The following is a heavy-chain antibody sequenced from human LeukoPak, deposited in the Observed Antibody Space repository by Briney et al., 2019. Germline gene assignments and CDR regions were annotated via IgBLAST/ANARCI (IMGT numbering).Heavy chain of an antibody. J-gene: IGHJ5*02. CDR3: ARQADYGDYLYWFDP. CDR1: GGSISSYY. V-gene: IGHV4-4*09. CDR2: TYTSGST. Sequence: PSETLSLTCTVSGGSISSYYWSWIRQPPGKGLEWIGYTYTSGSTNYNPSLKSRVTISVDTSKNQFSLKLSSVTAADTAVYYCARQADYGDYLYWFDPWGQGTLVTVSS. D-gene: IGHD4-17*01.